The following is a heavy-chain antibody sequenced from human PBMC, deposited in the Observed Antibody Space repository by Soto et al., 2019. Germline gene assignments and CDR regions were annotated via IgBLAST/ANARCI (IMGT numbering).Heavy chain of an antibody. D-gene: IGHD1-26*01. CDR1: GGSFSGYY. CDR2: INHSGST. V-gene: IGHV4-34*01. CDR3: ARGRKRRSFLAREWFDP. Sequence: PSETLSLTCAVYGGSFSGYYWSWIRQPPGKGLEWIGEINHSGSTNYNPSLKSRVTISVDTSKNQFSLKLSSVTAADTAVYYCARGRKRRSFLAREWFDPWGQGTLVTVSS. J-gene: IGHJ5*02.